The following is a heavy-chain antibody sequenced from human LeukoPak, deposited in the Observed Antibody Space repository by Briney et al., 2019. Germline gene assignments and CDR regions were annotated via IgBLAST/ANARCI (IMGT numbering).Heavy chain of an antibody. CDR1: GFTFSDAW. D-gene: IGHD5-12*01. Sequence: GGSLRLPCVVSGFTFSDAWMRWVRQAPGKGLEWVSVIYSGGSTYYADSVKGRFTISRDNSKNTLYLQMNSLRAEDTAVYYCASQASGYDLYYYYYMDVWGKGTTVTVSS. J-gene: IGHJ6*03. CDR2: IYSGGST. V-gene: IGHV3-66*02. CDR3: ASQASGYDLYYYYYMDV.